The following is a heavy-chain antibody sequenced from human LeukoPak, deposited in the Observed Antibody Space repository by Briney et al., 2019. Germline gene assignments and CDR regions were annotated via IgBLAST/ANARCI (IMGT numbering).Heavy chain of an antibody. D-gene: IGHD3-3*01. CDR3: ARDGDFWSGLDAFDI. CDR2: IYTSGST. J-gene: IGHJ3*02. CDR1: GGSISSYY. V-gene: IGHV4-4*07. Sequence: PSETLSLTCTVSGGSISSYYWSWIRQPAGKGLEWIGRIYTSGSTNYNPSLKSRVTMSVDTSKNQFSLKLSSVTAADTAVYYCARDGDFWSGLDAFDIWGQGTMVTVSS.